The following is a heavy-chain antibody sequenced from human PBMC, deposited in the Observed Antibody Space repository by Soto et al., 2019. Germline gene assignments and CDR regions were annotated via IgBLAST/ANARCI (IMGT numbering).Heavy chain of an antibody. D-gene: IGHD2-2*01. CDR1: GYTFTSYY. J-gene: IGHJ5*02. V-gene: IGHV1-46*03. CDR3: ARAGYCSSTSCYSMDFGWFDP. CDR2: INPSGGST. Sequence: ASVKVSCKASGYTFTSYYMHWVRQAPGQGLEWMGIINPSGGSTSYAQKFQGRVTMTRDTSTSTVYMELSSLRSEDTAVYYCARAGYCSSTSCYSMDFGWFDPWGQGTLVTVS.